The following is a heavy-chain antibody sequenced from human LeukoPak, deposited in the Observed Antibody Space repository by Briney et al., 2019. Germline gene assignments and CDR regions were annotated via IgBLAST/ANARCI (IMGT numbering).Heavy chain of an antibody. CDR2: ISSKGGST. D-gene: IGHD3-10*01. CDR3: VKTVYGTMVRGVITSPFDY. J-gene: IGHJ4*02. CDR1: GFTFSSYA. Sequence: PGGSLRLSCSASGFTFSSYAMHWVRQAPGKGLEYVSAISSKGGSTYYADSVKGRFTISRDNSKNTLYLQMSSLRAEDTAVYYCVKTVYGTMVRGVITSPFDYWGQGTLVTVSS. V-gene: IGHV3-64D*06.